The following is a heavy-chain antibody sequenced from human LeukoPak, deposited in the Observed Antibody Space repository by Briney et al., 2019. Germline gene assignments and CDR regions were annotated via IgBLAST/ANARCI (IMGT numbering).Heavy chain of an antibody. D-gene: IGHD3-10*01. CDR3: AREGWSVSFYFDY. Sequence: GGSLRLSCAASGFTFSSYSMNWVRQAPVKGLEWVSSTSSSSSYIYYADSVKGRFTISRDNAKNSLHLQMNSLRAEDTAVYYCAREGWSVSFYFDYWGQGTLVTVSS. V-gene: IGHV3-21*01. CDR1: GFTFSSYS. CDR2: TSSSSSYI. J-gene: IGHJ4*02.